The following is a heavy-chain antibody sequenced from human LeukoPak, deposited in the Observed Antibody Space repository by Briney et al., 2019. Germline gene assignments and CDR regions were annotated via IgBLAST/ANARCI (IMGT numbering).Heavy chain of an antibody. V-gene: IGHV1-2*02. CDR3: ARGGYYYGSGSYYRRSWDFYYMDV. Sequence: PGASVKVSCKATGYTFTGYYMHWVRQAPGQGLEWMGWINPNSGGTNYAQKFQGRVTMTRDTSISTAYMELSRLRSDDTAVYYCARGGYYYGSGSYYRRSWDFYYMDVWGQGTTVTISS. CDR1: GYTFTGYY. J-gene: IGHJ6*03. CDR2: INPNSGGT. D-gene: IGHD3-10*01.